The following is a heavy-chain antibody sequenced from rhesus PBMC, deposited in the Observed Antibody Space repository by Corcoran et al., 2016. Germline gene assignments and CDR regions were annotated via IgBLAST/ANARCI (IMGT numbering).Heavy chain of an antibody. D-gene: IGHD4-35*01. Sequence: QVQLQESGPELVKPSETLSLTCAVSGGSFSSSNWWYWIRQPPGKVLGWIGRIYGSGGSNEYNPSLKSRVTSSTDTSKNRFSLKLSAVTAADTAVYYCARDMTTVTDYWGQGVLVTVSS. V-gene: IGHV4-92*01. CDR1: GGSFSSSNW. CDR2: IYGSGGSN. J-gene: IGHJ4*01. CDR3: ARDMTTVTDY.